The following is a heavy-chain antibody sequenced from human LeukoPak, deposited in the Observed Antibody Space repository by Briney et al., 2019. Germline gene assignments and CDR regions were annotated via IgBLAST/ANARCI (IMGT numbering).Heavy chain of an antibody. CDR1: GFTFSSFW. CDR2: IKPDGSDK. V-gene: IGHV3-7*05. Sequence: GALRLSCAASGFTFSSFWMSWGRRAPGKGREWVANIKPDGSDKYYIDSVKGRFTVSRDIAKNSLYLQMNSLRAEDTAVYYCARGVGPDYWGQGTLVSVSS. J-gene: IGHJ4*02. CDR3: ARGVGPDY. D-gene: IGHD3-10*01.